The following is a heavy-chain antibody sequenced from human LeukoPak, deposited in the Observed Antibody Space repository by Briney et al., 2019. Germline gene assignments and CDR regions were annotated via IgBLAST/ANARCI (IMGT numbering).Heavy chain of an antibody. J-gene: IGHJ4*02. D-gene: IGHD3-3*01. Sequence: PGGSLRLFCAASGFTFSSYGMHWVRQAPGKGLEWVAVIWYDGSKENYADSVKGRFTISRDDSKNTLYLQMNSLRAEDTGVYYCAREASGYYRDFWGQGTLVTVSS. V-gene: IGHV3-33*01. CDR3: AREASGYYRDF. CDR1: GFTFSSYG. CDR2: IWYDGSKE.